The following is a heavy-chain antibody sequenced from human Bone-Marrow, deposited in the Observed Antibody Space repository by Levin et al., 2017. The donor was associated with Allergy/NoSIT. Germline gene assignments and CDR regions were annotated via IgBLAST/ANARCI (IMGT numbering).Heavy chain of an antibody. Sequence: GESLKISCVVSGFTFSRYAMNWVRQAPGKGLECVSGISGSGASTYYADSVKGRFTISRDNSKNTLYLQMNSLRVEDTAVYYCAKEYRDTSYDFWSGYYGIDSWGQGTLVTVSS. J-gene: IGHJ4*02. D-gene: IGHD3-3*01. CDR3: AKEYRDTSYDFWSGYYGIDS. CDR1: GFTFSRYA. CDR2: ISGSGAST. V-gene: IGHV3-23*01.